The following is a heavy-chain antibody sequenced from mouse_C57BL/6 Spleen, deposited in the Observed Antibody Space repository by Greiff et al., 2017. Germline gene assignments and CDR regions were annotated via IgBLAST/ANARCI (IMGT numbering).Heavy chain of an antibody. CDR2: IYPRSGNT. D-gene: IGHD2-4*01. J-gene: IGHJ2*01. CDR3: ARRGDYDGGFDY. V-gene: IGHV1-81*01. Sequence: QVQLQQSGAELARPGASVKLSCKASGYTFTSYGISWVKQRPGQGLEWIGEIYPRSGNTYYNEKFKGKATLTADKSSSTAYMELRSLTYEDAAVYFCARRGDYDGGFDYWGQGTTLTVSS. CDR1: GYTFTSYG.